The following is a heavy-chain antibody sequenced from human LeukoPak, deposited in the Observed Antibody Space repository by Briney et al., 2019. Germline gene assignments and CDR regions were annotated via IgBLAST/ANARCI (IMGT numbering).Heavy chain of an antibody. CDR2: LYSDGNT. V-gene: IGHV3-53*01. J-gene: IGHJ4*02. Sequence: GGSLRLSCAASGFTVITNDMTWVRQAPGKGLEWVSVLYSDGNTKYADSVQGRFTISRDNSKNTLYLEMHSLSPDDTAVYYCARGVEPLAANTLAYWGQGTLVTVSS. CDR3: ARGVEPLAANTLAY. D-gene: IGHD1-14*01. CDR1: GFTVITND.